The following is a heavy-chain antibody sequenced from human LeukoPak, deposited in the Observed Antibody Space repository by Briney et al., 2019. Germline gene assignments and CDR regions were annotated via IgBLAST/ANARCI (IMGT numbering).Heavy chain of an antibody. CDR3: GRSLSSAWYYFAY. Sequence: PSETLSLTCTVSGGSISSYYWSWIRQPPGKGLEWIGYIYYSGSTNYNPSLNSRVTISVDTSKNQFSLRLGSVTAADTAVYYCGRSLSSAWYYFAYWGQGTLVTVSS. V-gene: IGHV4-59*01. CDR1: GGSISSYY. J-gene: IGHJ4*02. CDR2: IYYSGST. D-gene: IGHD6-19*01.